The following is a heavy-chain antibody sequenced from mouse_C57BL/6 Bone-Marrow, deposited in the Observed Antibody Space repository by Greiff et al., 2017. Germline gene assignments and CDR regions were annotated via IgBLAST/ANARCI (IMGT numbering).Heavy chain of an antibody. CDR2: ILPGCGST. CDR1: GYTFTGYW. CDR3: AIPLYYDYDLWFAY. V-gene: IGHV1-9*01. J-gene: IGHJ3*01. D-gene: IGHD2-4*01. Sequence: QVQLQQSGAELMKPGASVKLSCKATGYTFTGYWIEWVKQRPGHGLEWIGEILPGCGSTNYNEKFKGKATFTADTSANTAYMQLSILTTDDSSIYYRAIPLYYDYDLWFAYWGQVTLVTVSA.